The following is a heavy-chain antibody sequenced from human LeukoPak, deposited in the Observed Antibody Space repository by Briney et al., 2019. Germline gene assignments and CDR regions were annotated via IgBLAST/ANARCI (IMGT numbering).Heavy chain of an antibody. Sequence: SQTLSLTCAISGDSVSSNSAAWNWIRQSPSSGLEWLGRTYYASKWYNDYAVSVESRITINPDTSKNQFSLQLKSVTPEDTAVYFCARDKKPPGGSSFGNFDYWGQGALDIVSS. CDR3: ARDKKPPGGSSFGNFDY. D-gene: IGHD1-26*01. CDR1: GDSVSSNSAA. V-gene: IGHV6-1*01. CDR2: TYYASKWYN. J-gene: IGHJ4*02.